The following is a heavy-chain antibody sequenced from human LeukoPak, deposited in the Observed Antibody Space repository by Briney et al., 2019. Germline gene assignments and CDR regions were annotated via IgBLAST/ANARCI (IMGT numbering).Heavy chain of an antibody. CDR1: GFTFSNAW. Sequence: GGSLRLSCAASGFTFSNAWMSWVRQAPGKGLEWVGCIKSKTDGRTTDYAAPVKGRLTISRDDSKNTLYLQMNSLKTEDTAVYYCTTEGRVVVAYHYFDYWGQGTLVTVSS. CDR3: TTEGRVVVAYHYFDY. CDR2: IKSKTDGRTT. V-gene: IGHV3-15*01. D-gene: IGHD2-15*01. J-gene: IGHJ4*02.